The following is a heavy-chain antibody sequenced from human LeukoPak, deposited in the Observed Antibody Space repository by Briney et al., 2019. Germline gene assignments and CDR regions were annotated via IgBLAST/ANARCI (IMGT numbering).Heavy chain of an antibody. Sequence: GESLKISCKGSGYSFTSHWIGWVRPMSGKGLEWMGIIYPSDSDTRYSPSYQGQVTISADKSISTAYLQWSSLKASDTAMYYCASAIAVAGPDAFDIWGQGTMVTVSS. CDR2: IYPSDSDT. CDR3: ASAIAVAGPDAFDI. CDR1: GYSFTSHW. J-gene: IGHJ3*02. D-gene: IGHD6-19*01. V-gene: IGHV5-51*01.